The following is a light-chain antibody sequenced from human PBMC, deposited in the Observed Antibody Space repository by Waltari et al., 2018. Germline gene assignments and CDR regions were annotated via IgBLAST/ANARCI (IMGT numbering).Light chain of an antibody. CDR1: QSLLHRNGNNY. J-gene: IGKJ1*01. CDR3: MQSLQTLWT. V-gene: IGKV2-28*01. Sequence: DIVVTQSPLSLPVTPGEPASISCRSSQSLLHRNGNNYLDWNLQKPGQSSQLLIYLGSNRASGVPDRFSGSGSGTDFTLRISRVEAEDVGVYYCMQSLQTLWTFGPGTKVEIK. CDR2: LGS.